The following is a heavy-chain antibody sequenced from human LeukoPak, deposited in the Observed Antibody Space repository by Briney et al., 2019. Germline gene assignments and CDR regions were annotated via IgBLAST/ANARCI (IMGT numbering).Heavy chain of an antibody. CDR3: AREDYGGNSGTYFDY. J-gene: IGHJ4*02. CDR2: IYYSGST. D-gene: IGHD4-23*01. V-gene: IGHV4-39*07. CDR1: GGSISSSSYY. Sequence: SETLSLTCTVSGGSISSSSYYWGWIRQPPGKGLEWIGSIYYSGSTYYNPSLKSRVTISVDTSKNQFSLQLNSVTPEDTAVYYCAREDYGGNSGTYFDYWGQGTLVTVSS.